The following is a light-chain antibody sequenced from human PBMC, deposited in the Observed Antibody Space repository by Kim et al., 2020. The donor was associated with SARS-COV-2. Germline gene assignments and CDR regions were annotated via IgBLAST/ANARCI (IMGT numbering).Light chain of an antibody. CDR1: QTVNSD. CDR3: QQRDNWPYT. V-gene: IGKV3-11*01. J-gene: IGKJ2*01. CDR2: DIS. Sequence: ATLSWSPGERATLSCGASQTVNSDLAWYEHNPGPAPRLLLYDISNRATGIPPRFSGTGTGTDFTLTIDSLETADSAVYYCQQRDNWPYTFGQGTKLEI.